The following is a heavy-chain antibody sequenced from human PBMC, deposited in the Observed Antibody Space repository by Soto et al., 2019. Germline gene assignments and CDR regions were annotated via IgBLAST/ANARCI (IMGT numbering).Heavy chain of an antibody. CDR3: ARIPVDTYMIYWSDP. CDR2: VYFSGST. V-gene: IGHV4-61*08. Sequence: KPSETLSLTCSVSGDSVSSGDYYWSRIRQPPGKGLEWIGYVYFSGSTNYIPSLKSRLTMSVDTAKNQFSLKLNSVTAADTAVYYCARIPVDTYMIYWSDPWGQGTQVTVSS. J-gene: IGHJ5*02. D-gene: IGHD3-16*01. CDR1: GDSVSSGDYY.